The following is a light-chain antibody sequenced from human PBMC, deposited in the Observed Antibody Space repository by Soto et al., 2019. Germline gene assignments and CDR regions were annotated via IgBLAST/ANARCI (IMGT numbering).Light chain of an antibody. CDR1: QSISSY. CDR3: QQSYSTLPYT. V-gene: IGKV1-39*01. CDR2: AAY. J-gene: IGKJ2*01. Sequence: DIQLTQSPSSLSASVGDRVTITCRASQSISSYLNWYQQKPGKAPKLLISAAYSLQSGVPSRFSGGGSGTDFTLTISSLQPEDFATYYCQQSYSTLPYTFGQGTKLEIK.